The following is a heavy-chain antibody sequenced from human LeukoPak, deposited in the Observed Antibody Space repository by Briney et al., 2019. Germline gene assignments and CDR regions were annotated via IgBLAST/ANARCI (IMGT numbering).Heavy chain of an antibody. V-gene: IGHV1-2*02. CDR3: AREYGDYGVSYYYYMDV. CDR1: GYTFTGYY. J-gene: IGHJ6*03. CDR2: INPNSGGT. D-gene: IGHD4-17*01. Sequence: GASVKVSCKASGYTFTGYYMHWVRQAPGQGLEWMGWINPNSGGTNYAQKFQGRVTMTRDTSISTPYMELSRLRSDDTAVYYCAREYGDYGVSYYYYMDVWGKGTTVTVSS.